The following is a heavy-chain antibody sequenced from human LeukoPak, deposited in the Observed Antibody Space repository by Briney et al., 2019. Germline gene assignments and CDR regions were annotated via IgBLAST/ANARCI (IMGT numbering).Heavy chain of an antibody. CDR1: GFTFSSYA. Sequence: PGGSLRLSCAASGFTFSSYAMSWVRQAPGKGLEWVSYISSSSSTIYYADSVKGRFTISRDNAKNSLYLQMNSLRAEDTAVYYCARDRGYCSGGSCSYWGQGTLVTVSS. D-gene: IGHD2-15*01. CDR2: ISSSSSTI. CDR3: ARDRGYCSGGSCSY. V-gene: IGHV3-48*01. J-gene: IGHJ4*02.